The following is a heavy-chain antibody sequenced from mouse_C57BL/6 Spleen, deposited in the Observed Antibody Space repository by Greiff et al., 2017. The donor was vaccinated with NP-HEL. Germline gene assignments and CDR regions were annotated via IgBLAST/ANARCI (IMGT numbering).Heavy chain of an antibody. V-gene: IGHV3-6*01. CDR3: ARGSYWAMDY. J-gene: IGHJ4*01. Sequence: VQLQESGPGLVKPSQSLSLTCSVTGYSITSGYYWNWIRQFPGNKLEWMGYISYDGSNNYNPSLKNRISITRDTSKNQFFLKLNSVTTEDTATYYCARGSYWAMDYWGQGTSVTVSS. CDR1: GYSITSGYY. D-gene: IGHD1-1*01. CDR2: ISYDGSN.